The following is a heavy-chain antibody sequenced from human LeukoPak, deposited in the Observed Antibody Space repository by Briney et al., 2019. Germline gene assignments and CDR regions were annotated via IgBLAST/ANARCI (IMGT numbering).Heavy chain of an antibody. CDR1: GGYVSDYY. V-gene: IGHV4-59*02. CDR3: ASRKLGNDY. J-gene: IGHJ4*02. CDR2: IYHTGST. D-gene: IGHD7-27*01. Sequence: SETLSLTCTISGGYVSDYYWSWIRQSPGEGLEWIGYIYHTGSTSYSPSLKSRVTISADTSQNQFSLKLSSVTAADTAVYYCASRKLGNDYWGQGTLVTVSS.